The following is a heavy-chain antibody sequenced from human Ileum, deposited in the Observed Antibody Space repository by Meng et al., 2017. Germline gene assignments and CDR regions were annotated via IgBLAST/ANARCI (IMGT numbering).Heavy chain of an antibody. CDR1: GDSFTYYY. CDR2: IHYNGST. CDR3: ARRIRGGSYLG. V-gene: IGHV4-34*01. Sequence: QLQLMLWGAGRLKTSETLSLTCNVYGDSFTYYYWNWIRQPPGKGVEWIGEIHYNGSTNYNPYLESRVTISEDTSQKQFSLRLSSVTAADTAVYYCARRIRGGSYLGWGQGTLVTVSS. J-gene: IGHJ4*02. D-gene: IGHD1-26*01.